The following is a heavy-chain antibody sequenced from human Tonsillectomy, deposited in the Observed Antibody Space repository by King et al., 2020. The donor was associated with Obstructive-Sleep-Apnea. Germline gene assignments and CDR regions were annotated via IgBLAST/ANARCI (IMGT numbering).Heavy chain of an antibody. CDR2: INHSGST. Sequence: VQLQQWGAGLLKPSETLSLTCAVYGGSFNTYYWGWIRQPPGKGLEWIGEINHSGSTNCNPSLKSRVTISVDTSRNQFSLKRHSVTAADTAVYYCARVLGAAGPDYYFDYWGQGTLVTVSS. D-gene: IGHD1-26*01. CDR3: ARVLGAAGPDYYFDY. V-gene: IGHV4-34*01. CDR1: GGSFNTYY. J-gene: IGHJ4*02.